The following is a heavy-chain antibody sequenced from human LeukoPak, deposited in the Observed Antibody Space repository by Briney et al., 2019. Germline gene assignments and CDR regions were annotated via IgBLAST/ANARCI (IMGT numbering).Heavy chain of an antibody. V-gene: IGHV3-7*01. J-gene: IGHJ4*02. Sequence: GGSLRLSCEVSGFTFSSYWMSWVRQAPGKGLEWVANIKEDGSEKYYVDSAKGRFTISRDNAKNSLYLQMNSLRAEDTAVYFCARGRYCSSTSCSYFDYWGQGTLVTVSS. D-gene: IGHD2-2*01. CDR3: ARGRYCSSTSCSYFDY. CDR1: GFTFSSYW. CDR2: IKEDGSEK.